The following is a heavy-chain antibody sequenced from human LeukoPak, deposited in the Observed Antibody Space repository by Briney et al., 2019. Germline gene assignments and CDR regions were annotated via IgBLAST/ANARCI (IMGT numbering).Heavy chain of an antibody. Sequence: SETLSLTCTVSGGSISSYYWSWIRQPAGKGLEWIGRIYTSGSTNYNPSLKSRVTMSVDTSENQFSLKLSSVTAADTAVYYCARGAYYYDSSGPGGWFDPWGQGTLVTVSS. D-gene: IGHD3-22*01. J-gene: IGHJ5*02. V-gene: IGHV4-4*07. CDR2: IYTSGST. CDR3: ARGAYYYDSSGPGGWFDP. CDR1: GGSISSYY.